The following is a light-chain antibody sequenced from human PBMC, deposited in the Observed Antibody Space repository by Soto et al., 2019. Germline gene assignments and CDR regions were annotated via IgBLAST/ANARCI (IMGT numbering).Light chain of an antibody. Sequence: WVYCGARATLSCRASQSVGFNLAWYQQKPGQAPRLLIYGASTRATGIPARFSGSGSGTDSTHTIGMLQPEDCATYYWQQSYSTPWTFGQGTKGDIK. V-gene: IGKV3-15*01. CDR2: GAS. J-gene: IGKJ1*01. CDR1: QSVGFN. CDR3: QQSYSTPWT.